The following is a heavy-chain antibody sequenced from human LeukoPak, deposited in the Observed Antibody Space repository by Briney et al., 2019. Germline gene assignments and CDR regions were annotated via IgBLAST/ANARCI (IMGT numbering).Heavy chain of an antibody. J-gene: IGHJ3*02. CDR2: INHSGST. V-gene: IGHV4-34*01. D-gene: IGHD3-22*01. CDR3: ASSGYDAFDI. CDR1: GGSFSGYY. Sequence: SETLSLTCAVYGGSFSGYYWSWIRQPPGKGLEWIGEINHSGSTYYNPSLKSRVTVSVDRPKNQFSLKLSSVTAADTAVYYCASSGYDAFDIWGQGTMVTVSS.